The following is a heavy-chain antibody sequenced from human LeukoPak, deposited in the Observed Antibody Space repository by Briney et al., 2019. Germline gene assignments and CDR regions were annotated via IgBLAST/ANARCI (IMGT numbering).Heavy chain of an antibody. J-gene: IGHJ5*02. CDR3: ARSSRRYDFWGGYYIGYWFDP. Sequence: SETLSLTCTVSGGSISSGGYYWSWIRQHPGKGLEWIGYIYYSGSTYYNPSLKSRVTISVDTSKNQFSLKLSSVTAADTAVYYCARSSRRYDFWGGYYIGYWFDPWGQGTLVTASS. CDR2: IYYSGST. D-gene: IGHD3-3*01. CDR1: GGSISSGGYY. V-gene: IGHV4-31*03.